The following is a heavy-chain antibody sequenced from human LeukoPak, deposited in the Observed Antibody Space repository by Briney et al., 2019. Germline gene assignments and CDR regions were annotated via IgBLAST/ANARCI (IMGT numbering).Heavy chain of an antibody. CDR2: ISGSGGSP. Sequence: PGGSLRLSCAASGFTFSSYAMSGVRQAPGKGLEWVGAISGSGGSPYYAHPVKGRFTISRHNSKNTLYLQMNGVRAEDTAVYYCAKDLDYYGSGSDPVFDYWGQGTLVTVSS. D-gene: IGHD3-10*01. V-gene: IGHV3-23*01. CDR1: GFTFSSYA. J-gene: IGHJ4*02. CDR3: AKDLDYYGSGSDPVFDY.